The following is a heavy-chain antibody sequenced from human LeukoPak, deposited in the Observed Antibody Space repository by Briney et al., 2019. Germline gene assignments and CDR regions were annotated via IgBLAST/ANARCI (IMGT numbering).Heavy chain of an antibody. D-gene: IGHD3-22*01. J-gene: IGHJ4*02. CDR1: GGTFSSYA. CDR2: IFPIFGTA. CDR3: ASPGYDSSGYSYDY. V-gene: IGHV1-69*13. Sequence: ASVKVSCKASGGTFSSYAISWVRQAPGQGLEWIGGIFPIFGTANYAQKFQGRVTITADESTSTAYMELSSLRSEDTAVYYCASPGYDSSGYSYDYWGQGTLVTVSS.